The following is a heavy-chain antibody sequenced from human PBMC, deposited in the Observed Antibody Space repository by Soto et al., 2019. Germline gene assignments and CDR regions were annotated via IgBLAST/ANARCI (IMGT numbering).Heavy chain of an antibody. CDR2: IYPSGNT. CDR3: ARMVLLCGEEYYYGMDD. CDR1: GGTISSGGYY. Sequence: PSGTLSLTCAVSGGTISSGGYYWSWIRQHTGQGLEWIGHIYPSGNTYYNSSLKSRGIISVDTPKKQFSLKLNSVTSADTAVYYCARMVLLCGEEYYYGMDDWGQGITVTVSS. V-gene: IGHV4-31*11. J-gene: IGHJ6*02. D-gene: IGHD3-10*01.